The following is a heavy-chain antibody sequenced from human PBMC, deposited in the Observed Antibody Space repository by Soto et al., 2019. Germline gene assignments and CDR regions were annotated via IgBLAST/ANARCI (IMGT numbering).Heavy chain of an antibody. Sequence: VQLVESGGGVVQPGRSLRLSCAASGFTFSTYAMHWVRQAPGKGLEWVAVVSYDGSNKYYADSVKGRFTISRDNSKNTLYLQMNSLRAEDTALYYCARGAYCGSTSCDRYGMDVWGQGATVTVSS. CDR1: GFTFSTYA. CDR3: ARGAYCGSTSCDRYGMDV. D-gene: IGHD2-2*01. J-gene: IGHJ6*02. CDR2: VSYDGSNK. V-gene: IGHV3-30-3*01.